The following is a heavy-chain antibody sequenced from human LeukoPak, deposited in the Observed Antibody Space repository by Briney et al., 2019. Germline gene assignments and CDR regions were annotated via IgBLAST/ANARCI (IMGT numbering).Heavy chain of an antibody. CDR1: GGSISSYY. CDR3: ARRNTYGSGSYYNI. V-gene: IGHV4-39*01. Sequence: SETLSLTCTVSGGSISSYYWSWIRQPPGKGLEWIGSIYYSGSTYYNPSLKSRVTISVDTSKNQFSLKLSSVTAADTAVYYCARRNTYGSGSYYNIWGQGTLVTVSS. D-gene: IGHD3-10*01. J-gene: IGHJ4*02. CDR2: IYYSGST.